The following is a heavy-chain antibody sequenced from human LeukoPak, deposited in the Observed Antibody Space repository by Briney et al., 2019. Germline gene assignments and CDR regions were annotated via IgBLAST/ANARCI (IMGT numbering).Heavy chain of an antibody. Sequence: KSSETLSLTCSVSGGTISTSLYYWGWIRQPPGKGLEWIGSLYYSGRTYYNPSLKSRVTISIDTSENQFSLRLTSVTAADTAVYYCARQEIGLRSFDPWGQGTLVTVSS. J-gene: IGHJ5*02. V-gene: IGHV4-39*01. CDR2: LYYSGRT. D-gene: IGHD3/OR15-3a*01. CDR3: ARQEIGLRSFDP. CDR1: GGTISTSLYY.